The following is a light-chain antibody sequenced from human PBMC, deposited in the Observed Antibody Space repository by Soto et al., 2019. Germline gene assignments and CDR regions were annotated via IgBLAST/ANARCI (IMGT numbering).Light chain of an antibody. CDR2: DVT. Sequence: QSALTQPRSVSGSAGQSVTISCTGSSSDVGGYNYASWYQQQPGKAPKLLIYDVTIRTSGVSDRFSGSKSGNTASLTISGLQAEDDADYFCCSYEGTYTSFVFGTGTKVTVL. CDR3: CSYEGTYTSFV. CDR1: SSDVGGYNY. J-gene: IGLJ1*01. V-gene: IGLV2-11*01.